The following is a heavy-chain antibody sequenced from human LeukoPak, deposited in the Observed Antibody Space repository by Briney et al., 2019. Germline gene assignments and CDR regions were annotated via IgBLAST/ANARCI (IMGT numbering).Heavy chain of an antibody. V-gene: IGHV4-59*01. D-gene: IGHD6-13*01. CDR1: GGSISSYY. CDR3: ARAQHGGDYYYYYMDV. J-gene: IGHJ6*03. CDR2: IYYSGST. Sequence: SETLSLTCTVSGGSISSYYWSWIRQPPGKGLEWIGYIYYSGSTNYNPSLKSRVTISVDTSKNQFSLKLSSVTAADTAVYYSARAQHGGDYYYYYMDVWGKGTTVTVSS.